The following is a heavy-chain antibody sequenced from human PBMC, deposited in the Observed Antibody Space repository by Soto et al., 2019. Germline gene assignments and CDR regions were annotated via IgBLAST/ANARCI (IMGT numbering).Heavy chain of an antibody. CDR3: ARDIPVDVVVPADTRGYGMDV. CDR2: IYYSGST. Sequence: SETLSLTCTVSGGSISSYYWSWIRQPPGKGLEWIGYIYYSGSTNYNPSLKSRVTISVDTSKNQFSLKLSSVTAADTAVYYCARDIPVDVVVPADTRGYGMDVWGQGTTVTVSS. D-gene: IGHD2-2*01. CDR1: GGSISSYY. V-gene: IGHV4-59*01. J-gene: IGHJ6*02.